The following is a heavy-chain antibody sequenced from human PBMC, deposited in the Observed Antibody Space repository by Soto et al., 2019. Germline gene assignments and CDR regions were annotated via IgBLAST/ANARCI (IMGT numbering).Heavy chain of an antibody. CDR2: INADGSSI. CDR1: GFTFSNSW. CDR3: ARDRLNNAYNTFFDY. Sequence: LRLSCAASGFTFSNSWMHWVRQAPGKGLVWLSHINADGSSIRYADSVRGRLTISRDNAKNTLFLQMSSLTAEDTAVYFCARDRLNNAYNTFFDYWGQGTLVTVSS. V-gene: IGHV3-74*01. D-gene: IGHD1-1*01. J-gene: IGHJ4*02.